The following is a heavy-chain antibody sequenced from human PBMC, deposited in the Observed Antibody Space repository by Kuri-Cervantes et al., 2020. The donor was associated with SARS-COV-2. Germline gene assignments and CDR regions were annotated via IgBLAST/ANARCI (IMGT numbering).Heavy chain of an antibody. D-gene: IGHD6-6*01. CDR1: GGTFSSYT. CDR3: ATNIAARPDYYGMDV. Sequence: SVKVSCKASGGTFSSYTISWVRQAPGQGLEWMGRIIPILGIANYAQKFQGRVTMTEDTSTDTAYMELSSLRSEDTAVYYCATNIAARPDYYGMDVWGQGTTVTVSS. V-gene: IGHV1-69*02. CDR2: IIPILGIA. J-gene: IGHJ6*02.